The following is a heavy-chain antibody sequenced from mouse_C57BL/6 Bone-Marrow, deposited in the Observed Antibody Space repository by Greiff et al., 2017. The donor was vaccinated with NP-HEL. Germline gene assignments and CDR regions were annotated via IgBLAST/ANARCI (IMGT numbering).Heavy chain of an antibody. Sequence: QVQLKQSGAELVRPGSSVKLSCKASGYTFTSYWMHWVKQRPIQGLEWIGNIDPSDSETHYNQKFKDKATLTVDKSSSTAYMQLSSLTSEDSAVYYCARRGYDAFAYWGQGTLVTVSA. CDR1: GYTFTSYW. CDR2: IDPSDSET. CDR3: ARRGYDAFAY. D-gene: IGHD2-2*01. J-gene: IGHJ3*01. V-gene: IGHV1-52*01.